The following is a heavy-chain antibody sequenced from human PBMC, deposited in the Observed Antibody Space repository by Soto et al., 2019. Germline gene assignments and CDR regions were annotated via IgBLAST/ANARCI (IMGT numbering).Heavy chain of an antibody. Sequence: QVQLVQSGAEVKTPGSSVKVSCKASGGTFSSYAISWVRQAPGQGLEWMGGSIPIFGTANYAQKFQGRVTITADESTSTAYMELSSLRSEDTAVYYCARVFPREYLFDPWGQGTLVTVSS. J-gene: IGHJ5*02. CDR1: GGTFSSYA. D-gene: IGHD6-6*01. CDR2: SIPIFGTA. V-gene: IGHV1-69*01. CDR3: ARVFPREYLFDP.